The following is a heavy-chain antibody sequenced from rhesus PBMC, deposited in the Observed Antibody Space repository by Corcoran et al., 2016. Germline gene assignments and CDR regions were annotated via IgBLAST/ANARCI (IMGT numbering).Heavy chain of an antibody. V-gene: IGHV3S5*01. Sequence: EVQLVETGGGLVQPGGSLKLSCAASGFTFSSYGMSWVRQAPGKGLEWVSAINSGGGSTYYADSVKGQFTISRDNSKNTLSLQMNSLRAEDTAVYYCAKGGKGYSNYGYLDYWGQGVLVTVSS. D-gene: IGHD4-23*01. CDR3: AKGGKGYSNYGYLDY. CDR2: INSGGGST. J-gene: IGHJ4*01. CDR1: GFTFSSYG.